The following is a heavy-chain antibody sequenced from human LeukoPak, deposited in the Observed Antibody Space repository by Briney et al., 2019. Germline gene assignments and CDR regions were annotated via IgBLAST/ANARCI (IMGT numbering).Heavy chain of an antibody. CDR1: GYTFTSYY. J-gene: IGHJ6*02. V-gene: IGHV1-2*06. CDR3: ARDLLLTYYDFWSGYPYYYGMDV. D-gene: IGHD3-3*01. Sequence: ASVKVSCKASGYTFTSYYMHWVRQAPGQGLEWMGRINPNSGGTNYAQKFQGRVTMTRDTSISTAYMELSRLRSDDTAVYYCARDLLLTYYDFWSGYPYYYGMDVWGQGTTVTVSS. CDR2: INPNSGGT.